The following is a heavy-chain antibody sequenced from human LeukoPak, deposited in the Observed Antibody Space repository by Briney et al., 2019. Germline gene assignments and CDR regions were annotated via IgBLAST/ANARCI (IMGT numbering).Heavy chain of an antibody. CDR2: IKQDGSEK. D-gene: IGHD3-10*01. CDR3: ARVFPYGRGAFDI. J-gene: IGHJ3*02. Sequence: GGSLRLSCAASGFTFSSYWMSWVRQAPGKGLEWVANIKQDGSEKYYVDSVKGRFTISRDNSKNSLYLQMNSLRAEDTAVYYCARVFPYGRGAFDIWGQGTMVTVSS. V-gene: IGHV3-7*03. CDR1: GFTFSSYW.